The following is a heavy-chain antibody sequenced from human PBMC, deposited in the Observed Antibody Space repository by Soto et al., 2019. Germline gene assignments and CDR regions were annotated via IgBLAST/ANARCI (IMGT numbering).Heavy chain of an antibody. Sequence: ASVKVSCKASGYTLTSYGISWVRQAPGQGLEWMGWISAYNGNTNYAQNLQGRVTMTTDTSASTAYMELRSLRSDDTAVYYCARDYCSGGSCYYDYWGLGTLVTVSS. CDR1: GYTLTSYG. CDR3: ARDYCSGGSCYYDY. J-gene: IGHJ4*02. CDR2: ISAYNGNT. D-gene: IGHD2-15*01. V-gene: IGHV1-18*01.